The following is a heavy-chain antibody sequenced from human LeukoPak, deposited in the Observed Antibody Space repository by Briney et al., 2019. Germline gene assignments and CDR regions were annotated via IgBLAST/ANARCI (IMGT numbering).Heavy chain of an antibody. D-gene: IGHD3-3*01. CDR2: INHRGST. V-gene: IGHV4-34*01. J-gene: IGHJ3*02. CDR1: GGSFSGYY. CDR3: ARTTYYEFWSGSPGAFDI. Sequence: SETLSLTCGVYGGSFSGYYWTWIRQPPGKGREWIGEINHRGSTNYNPSLKSRVTISVDTSKNEFSLNLDSVTAADTAVYYCARTTYYEFWSGSPGAFDIWGQGSRVTVSS.